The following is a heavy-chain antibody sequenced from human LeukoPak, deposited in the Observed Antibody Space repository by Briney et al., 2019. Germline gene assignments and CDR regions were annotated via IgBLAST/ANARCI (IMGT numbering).Heavy chain of an antibody. V-gene: IGHV3-30*02. CDR2: LQSDGSNK. Sequence: GGSLRLSCAASGFTFSNYGMHWVRQAPGKGLEWVAFLQSDGSNKNYGDSVKGRFTISRDNSKHTLYLQMNNLRSEDTAVYYCAKDRGSSVYVEHLDYWGQGTLVSVSS. CDR1: GFTFSNYG. D-gene: IGHD5/OR15-5a*01. CDR3: AKDRGSSVYVEHLDY. J-gene: IGHJ4*02.